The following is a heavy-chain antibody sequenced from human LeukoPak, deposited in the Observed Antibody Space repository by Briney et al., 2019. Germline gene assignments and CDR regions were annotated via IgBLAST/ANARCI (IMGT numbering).Heavy chain of an antibody. Sequence: PGGSLRLSCAASGFTVSSNSMSWVRQAPGKGLVWVPVIYTGGTTYYADSVKGRFTISRDNSKNTLYLQMNSLRAEDTAVYYCARDVAAPGGVYFDYWGQGTLVTVSS. CDR1: GFTVSSNS. CDR2: IYTGGTT. D-gene: IGHD3-16*01. V-gene: IGHV3-66*01. CDR3: ARDVAAPGGVYFDY. J-gene: IGHJ4*02.